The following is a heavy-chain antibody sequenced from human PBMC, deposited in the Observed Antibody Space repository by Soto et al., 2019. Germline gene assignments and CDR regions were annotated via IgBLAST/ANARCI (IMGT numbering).Heavy chain of an antibody. J-gene: IGHJ4*02. D-gene: IGHD2-15*01. V-gene: IGHV4-39*01. CDR2: IYYSGST. CDR1: GGSISSSSYY. CDR3: ASLVVVAALSY. Sequence: SETLSLTCTVSGGSISSSSYYWGWIRQPPGKGLEWIGSIYYSGSTYYNPSLKSRVTISVDTSKNQFSLRLSSVTAADTAVYYCASLVVVAALSYWGQGTLVTVSS.